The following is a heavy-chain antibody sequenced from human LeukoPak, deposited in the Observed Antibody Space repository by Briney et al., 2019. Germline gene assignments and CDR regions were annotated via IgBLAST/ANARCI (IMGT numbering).Heavy chain of an antibody. Sequence: SETLSLTCAVYGGSFSGYYWSWIRQPPGKGLEWIGEINHSGSTNYNPSLKSRATISVDTSKNQFSLKLSSVTAADTAVYYCARVVAVAGTRANNWFDPWGQGTLVTVSS. D-gene: IGHD6-19*01. J-gene: IGHJ5*02. CDR2: INHSGST. CDR3: ARVVAVAGTRANNWFDP. CDR1: GGSFSGYY. V-gene: IGHV4-34*01.